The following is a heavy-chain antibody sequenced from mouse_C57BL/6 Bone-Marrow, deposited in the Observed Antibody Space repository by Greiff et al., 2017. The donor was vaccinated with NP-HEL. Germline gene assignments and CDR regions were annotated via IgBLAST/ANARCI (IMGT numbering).Heavy chain of an antibody. D-gene: IGHD3-2*02. J-gene: IGHJ3*01. Sequence: QVQLQQSGPELVKPGASVKLSCKASGYTFTSSDITWVKQRPGRGLEWIGWLYPGDGSTKYNEKFKGKATLTVDTSSSTAYMELHSLTSEDSAVYFCARDSSGSWFAYWGQGTLVTVSA. V-gene: IGHV1-85*01. CDR2: LYPGDGST. CDR1: GYTFTSSD. CDR3: ARDSSGSWFAY.